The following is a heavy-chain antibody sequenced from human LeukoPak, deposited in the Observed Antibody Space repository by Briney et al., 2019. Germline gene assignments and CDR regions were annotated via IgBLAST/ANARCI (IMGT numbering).Heavy chain of an antibody. CDR3: AEAGDYSSSWSRWYFDY. CDR1: GFTFSSAA. D-gene: IGHD6-13*01. CDR2: VSDTGSIT. J-gene: IGHJ4*02. V-gene: IGHV3-23*01. Sequence: GGSLRLSCAASGFTFSSAAMRWVRQARGKGREWVSTVSDTGSITYSAHSVKGRFTISRDNSKNPLYLQMNSLRAEDTAVYYCAEAGDYSSSWSRWYFDYWGQGTLVTVSS.